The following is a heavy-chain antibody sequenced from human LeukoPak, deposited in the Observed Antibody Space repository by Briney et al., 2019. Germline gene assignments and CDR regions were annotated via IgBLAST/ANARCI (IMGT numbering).Heavy chain of an antibody. D-gene: IGHD4-17*01. Sequence: PGGSLRLSCAASGFTFSSYWMNWARQAPGKGLEWVASINHNGNVNYYVDSVKGRFTISRGNSKNTLYLQMNSLRAEDTAVYYCAKFWSTVTNYYFDYWGQGTLVTVSS. J-gene: IGHJ4*02. CDR1: GFTFSSYW. CDR3: AKFWSTVTNYYFDY. CDR2: INHNGNVN. V-gene: IGHV3-7*03.